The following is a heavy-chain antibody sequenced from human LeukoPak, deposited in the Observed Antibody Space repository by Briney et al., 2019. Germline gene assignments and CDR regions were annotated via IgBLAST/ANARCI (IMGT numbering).Heavy chain of an antibody. D-gene: IGHD3-10*01. V-gene: IGHV1-2*02. CDR3: ARGVTMVRGALYYFDY. Sequence: ASVKVSCKASGYTFNVYYIHWVRQAPGQGLEWMAWINPNSGGTDYAHKFQGRVTMTRDTSISTAYMELSSLRSEDTAVYYCARGVTMVRGALYYFDYWGQGTLVTVSS. CDR1: GYTFNVYY. J-gene: IGHJ4*02. CDR2: INPNSGGT.